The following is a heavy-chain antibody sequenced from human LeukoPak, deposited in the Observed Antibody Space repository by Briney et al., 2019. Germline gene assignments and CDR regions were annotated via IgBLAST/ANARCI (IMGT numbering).Heavy chain of an antibody. V-gene: IGHV3-64*01. CDR1: GFSFSSSG. J-gene: IGHJ4*02. CDR3: ARDPGYGSSTSCLRYFDY. Sequence: PGGSLRLSCVASGFSFSSSGMHWVRQAPGKGLEYVSAISSNGGGTYGTYYANSVKGRFTISRDNAKNSLYLQMNSLRAEDTAVYYCARDPGYGSSTSCLRYFDYWGQGTLVTVSS. D-gene: IGHD2-2*01. CDR2: ISSNGGGTYGT.